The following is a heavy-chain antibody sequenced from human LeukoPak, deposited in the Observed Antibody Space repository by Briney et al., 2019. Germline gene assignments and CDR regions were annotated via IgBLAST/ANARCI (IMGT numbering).Heavy chain of an antibody. J-gene: IGHJ4*02. D-gene: IGHD5-12*01. Sequence: ASVKVSCKASGYTFTNYYLHSVRQAPGQGLEWMGWINPNSGGTNYAQKFQGRVTMTRDTSISTAYMEVSRLRSDDTALYYCARPPGLDGYNRYDYWGQGTLVTVSS. V-gene: IGHV1-2*02. CDR2: INPNSGGT. CDR1: GYTFTNYY. CDR3: ARPPGLDGYNRYDY.